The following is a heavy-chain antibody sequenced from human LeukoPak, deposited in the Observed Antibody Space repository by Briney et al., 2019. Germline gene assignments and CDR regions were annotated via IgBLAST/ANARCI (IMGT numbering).Heavy chain of an antibody. CDR2: IYYSGST. V-gene: IGHV4-61*01. J-gene: IGHJ4*02. CDR1: GGSISSSSYY. Sequence: SETLSLTCTVSGGSISSSSYYWSWIRQPPGKGLEWIGNIYYSGSTNYNPSLENRVTISIDTSKNQFSLKLSSVTAADTAVYYCASARQWLAFDYWGQGTLVPVSS. D-gene: IGHD6-19*01. CDR3: ASARQWLAFDY.